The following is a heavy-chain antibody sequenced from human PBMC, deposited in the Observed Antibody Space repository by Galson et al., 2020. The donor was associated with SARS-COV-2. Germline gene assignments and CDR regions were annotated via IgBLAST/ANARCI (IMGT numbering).Heavy chain of an antibody. CDR3: AKKVGTFGTRLDY. V-gene: IGHV3-23*01. CDR1: GFTFSTYA. CDR2: IRGNGATT. D-gene: IGHD6-13*01. J-gene: IGHJ4*02. Sequence: RGSLRLSCVASGFTFSTYAMTWVRHAPGKGLDWVSTIRGNGATTLYADSVRGRFTRSRDTSKNTLLLQMNTLGAEDTAVYYCAKKVGTFGTRLDYWGQGTLVTGCS.